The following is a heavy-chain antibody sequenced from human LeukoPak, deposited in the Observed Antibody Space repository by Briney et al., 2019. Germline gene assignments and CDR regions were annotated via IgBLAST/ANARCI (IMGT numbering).Heavy chain of an antibody. V-gene: IGHV1-46*01. J-gene: IGHJ5*02. Sequence: EASVKVSCKASGYTFTSYYMHWVRQAPGQGLEWMGIINPSGGSTSYAQKFQGRVTMTTDTSTSTAYMELRSLRSDDTAVYYCARGEGAISPYGWENWFDPWGQGTLVTVSS. CDR3: ARGEGAISPYGWENWFDP. CDR1: GYTFTSYY. CDR2: INPSGGST. D-gene: IGHD1-26*01.